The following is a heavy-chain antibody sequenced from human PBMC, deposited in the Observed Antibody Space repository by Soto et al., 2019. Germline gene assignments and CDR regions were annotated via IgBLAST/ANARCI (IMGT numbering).Heavy chain of an antibody. Sequence: HPGGSLRLSCAGSGFSFSDYAMTWVRQAPGKGLEWVSTTRSNGEYTYYGDSAKGRFTVSRDNSKNTLYLEMSSLRPEDTAVYYCAKDSRTVAVSAARVYGMDVWGQGTTVTVSS. CDR3: AKDSRTVAVSAARVYGMDV. V-gene: IGHV3-23*01. J-gene: IGHJ6*02. D-gene: IGHD2-2*01. CDR2: TRSNGEYT. CDR1: GFSFSDYA.